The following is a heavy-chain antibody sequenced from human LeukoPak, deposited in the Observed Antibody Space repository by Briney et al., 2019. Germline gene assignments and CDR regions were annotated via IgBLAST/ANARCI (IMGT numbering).Heavy chain of an antibody. CDR2: TNSGGSST. J-gene: IGHJ4*02. CDR3: ARWGYYGSGSTD. CDR1: AFTSSSYS. V-gene: IGHV3-74*01. Sequence: GGSLRLSCAASAFTSSSYSMHWDRHAPEKELVWVSRTNSGGSSTSYADSVKGRFTISRDNAKNTLYLQMNSLRAEDTAVYYCARWGYYGSGSTDWGQGTLVTVSS. D-gene: IGHD3-10*01.